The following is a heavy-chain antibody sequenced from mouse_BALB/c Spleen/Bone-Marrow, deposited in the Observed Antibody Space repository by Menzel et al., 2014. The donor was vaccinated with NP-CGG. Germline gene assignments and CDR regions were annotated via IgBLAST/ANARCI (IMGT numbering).Heavy chain of an antibody. CDR1: GYTFSSYI. Sequence: EVQLQQSGPELVKPGASVKMSCKASGYTFSSYIMNWVKQKPGQGLEWIGYINPYNDGTNYNEKFKGKATLTSDKSSSTAYMELSSLTSEDSAVYYCAAGRDYFDYWGQGTTLTVSS. CDR3: AAGRDYFDY. V-gene: IGHV1-14*01. J-gene: IGHJ2*01. D-gene: IGHD4-1*01. CDR2: INPYNDGT.